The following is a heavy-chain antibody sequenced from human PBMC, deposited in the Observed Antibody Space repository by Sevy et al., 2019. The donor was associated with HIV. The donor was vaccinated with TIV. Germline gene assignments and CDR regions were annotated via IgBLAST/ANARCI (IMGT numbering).Heavy chain of an antibody. CDR2: IRGSGGST. Sequence: GGSLRLSCAASGFTFSSYAMSWVRQAPGKGLEWVSAIRGSGGSTYDADSVKGRFTISRDNSKNTLYQQMNSLRAEDTAVYYGAKDGMSGSYGGAFDIWGQGTMVTVSS. CDR3: AKDGMSGSYGGAFDI. J-gene: IGHJ3*02. D-gene: IGHD1-26*01. CDR1: GFTFSSYA. V-gene: IGHV3-23*01.